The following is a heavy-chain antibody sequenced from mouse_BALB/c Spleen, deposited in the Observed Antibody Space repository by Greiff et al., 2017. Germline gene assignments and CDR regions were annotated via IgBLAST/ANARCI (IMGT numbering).Heavy chain of an antibody. CDR3: NYYYGSSYDDY. J-gene: IGHJ2*01. CDR2: IEPENGDT. CDR1: GFNIKDYY. D-gene: IGHD1-1*01. V-gene: IGHV14-4*02. Sequence: EVKLQESGAELVRSGASVKLSCTASGFNIKDYYMHWVKQRPEQGLDWIGWIEPENGDTEYAPKFQGKATMTADTSSNTAYLQLSSLTSEDTAVYYCNYYYGSSYDDYWGQGTTLTVSS.